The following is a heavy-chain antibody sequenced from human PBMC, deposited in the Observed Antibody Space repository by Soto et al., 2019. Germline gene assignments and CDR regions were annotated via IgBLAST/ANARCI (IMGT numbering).Heavy chain of an antibody. CDR2: ISGSGGST. Sequence: PGGSLRLSCAASGFTFSSYAMSWVRQAPGKGLEWVSAISGSGGSTYYADSVKGRFTISRDNSKNTLYLQMNSLRAEDTAVYYCAKIGRYYYDFWSGSLDLADYWGHGTLVTVSS. D-gene: IGHD3-3*01. CDR3: AKIGRYYYDFWSGSLDLADY. V-gene: IGHV3-23*01. CDR1: GFTFSSYA. J-gene: IGHJ4*01.